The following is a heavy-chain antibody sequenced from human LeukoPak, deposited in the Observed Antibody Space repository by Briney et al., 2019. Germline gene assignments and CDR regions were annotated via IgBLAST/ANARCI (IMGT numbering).Heavy chain of an antibody. V-gene: IGHV3-23*01. D-gene: IGHD2-15*01. CDR2: ISGSGGST. Sequence: PGGSLRLSCAVSGLTFSSSWMDWVRQAPGKGLEWVSAISGSGGSTYYADSVKGRFTISRDNSKNTLYLQMNSLRAEDTAVYYCAKGGVVVVVAALYYFDYWGQGTLVTVSS. J-gene: IGHJ4*02. CDR3: AKGGVVVVVAALYYFDY. CDR1: GLTFSSSW.